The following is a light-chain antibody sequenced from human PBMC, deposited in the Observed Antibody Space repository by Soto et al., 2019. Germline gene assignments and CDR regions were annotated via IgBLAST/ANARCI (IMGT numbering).Light chain of an antibody. J-gene: IGLJ3*02. CDR3: CSYAGSYTWV. CDR2: DVS. Sequence: QSALTQPRSVSGSPGQSVTISCTGTSSDVGGYNYVSWYQQHPGKAPKLMIYDVSQRPSGVPDRFSVSKSGNTASLTISGLQAEDEADYYCCSYAGSYTWVFGGGTKRTVL. V-gene: IGLV2-11*01. CDR1: SSDVGGYNY.